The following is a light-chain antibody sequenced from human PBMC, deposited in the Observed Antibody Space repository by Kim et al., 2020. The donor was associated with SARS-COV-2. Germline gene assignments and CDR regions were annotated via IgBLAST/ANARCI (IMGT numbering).Light chain of an antibody. Sequence: YATVGDKITVTCRASRNIDDWVAWYQQKPGKAPKLLIYKASTFKSGVPSTVSGSGSGTEFTLTTSSLQPDDFATYDCQQYRSYPWTFGQGTKLEI. J-gene: IGKJ2*02. CDR1: RNIDDW. CDR2: KAS. V-gene: IGKV1-5*03. CDR3: QQYRSYPWT.